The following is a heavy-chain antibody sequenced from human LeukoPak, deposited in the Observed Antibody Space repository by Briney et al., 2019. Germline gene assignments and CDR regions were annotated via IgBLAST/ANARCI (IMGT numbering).Heavy chain of an antibody. CDR3: ARRHYGSGNIDS. V-gene: IGHV4-34*08. CDR2: IYSNGHI. J-gene: IGHJ4*02. D-gene: IGHD3-10*01. Sequence: GSLRLSCAASGFTFSGYAMHWVRQPPGKGLEWIGDIYSNGHISYNPSLKSRAAISVDTSKNQFSLNLSSVTAADTALYYCARRHYGSGNIDSWGQGTLVTVSS. CDR1: GFTFSGYA.